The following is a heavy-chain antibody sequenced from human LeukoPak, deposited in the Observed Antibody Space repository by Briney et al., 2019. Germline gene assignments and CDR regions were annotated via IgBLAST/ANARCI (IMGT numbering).Heavy chain of an antibody. CDR3: AKSRLLWFGEFLDY. J-gene: IGHJ4*02. CDR1: GFTFSDYY. Sequence: PGGSLRLSCAASGFTFSDYYMSWIRQAPGKGLEWVSAISGSGGSTYYADSVKGRFTISRDNSKNTLYLQMNSLRAEDTAVYYCAKSRLLWFGEFLDYWGQGTLVTVSS. D-gene: IGHD3-10*01. CDR2: ISGSGGST. V-gene: IGHV3-23*01.